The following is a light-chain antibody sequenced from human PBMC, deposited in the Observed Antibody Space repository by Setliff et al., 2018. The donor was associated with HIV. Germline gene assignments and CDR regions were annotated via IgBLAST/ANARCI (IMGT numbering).Light chain of an antibody. J-gene: IGLJ1*01. CDR2: EVS. V-gene: IGLV2-23*02. Sequence: QSALTQPASVSGSPGQSITISCTGSSSDVGSYNLVSWYQQHPGKAPKLFIYEVSKRPSGVSDRFSGSKSGNTASLTISGLQADDEADYFCCSYAGGFNLVFGSGTKVTVL. CDR1: SSDVGSYNL. CDR3: CSYAGGFNLV.